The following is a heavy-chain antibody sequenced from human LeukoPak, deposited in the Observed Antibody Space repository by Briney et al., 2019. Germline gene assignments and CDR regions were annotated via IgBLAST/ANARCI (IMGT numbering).Heavy chain of an antibody. D-gene: IGHD4-17*01. CDR2: ISSSSSTI. J-gene: IGHJ5*02. V-gene: IGHV3-48*02. Sequence: GGSLRLSCAASGFTFSSYSMNWVRQAPGKGLEWVSYISSSSSTIYYADSVKGRFTISRDNAKNSLYLQMNSLRDEDTAVYYCARDMRDYGDYGRDWFDPWGQGTLVTVSS. CDR3: ARDMRDYGDYGRDWFDP. CDR1: GFTFSSYS.